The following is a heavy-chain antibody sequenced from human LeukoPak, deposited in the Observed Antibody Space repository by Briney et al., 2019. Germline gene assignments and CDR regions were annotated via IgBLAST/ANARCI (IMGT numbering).Heavy chain of an antibody. D-gene: IGHD6-19*01. CDR3: AKASSGWYSIDGMDV. CDR1: GFTFSGHN. CDR2: VSISSGTI. V-gene: IGHV3-48*04. Sequence: PGGSLRLSCAASGFTFSGHNMNWVRQAPGKGLEWIAFVSISSGTIYYADSVNGRFRISRDNAKSSLDLEMNSLRAEDTAVYYCAKASSGWYSIDGMDVWGQGTTVTVSS. J-gene: IGHJ6*02.